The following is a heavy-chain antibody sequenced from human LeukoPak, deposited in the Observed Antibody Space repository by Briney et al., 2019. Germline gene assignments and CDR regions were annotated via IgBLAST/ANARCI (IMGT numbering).Heavy chain of an antibody. CDR2: IYSGGST. Sequence: GGSLRLSCAASGFTFSSYSMNWVRQAPGKGLEWVSVIYSGGSTYYADSVKGRFTISRHNSKNTLYLQMNSLRAEDAAVYYCARYTGIYGMDVWGQGTTVTVSS. J-gene: IGHJ6*02. D-gene: IGHD2-8*02. V-gene: IGHV3-53*04. CDR1: GFTFSSYS. CDR3: ARYTGIYGMDV.